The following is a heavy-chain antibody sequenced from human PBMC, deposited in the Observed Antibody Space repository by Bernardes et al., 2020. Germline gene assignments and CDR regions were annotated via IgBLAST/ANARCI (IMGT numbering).Heavy chain of an antibody. V-gene: IGHV1-18*04. CDR1: GYSSTTYG. CDR2: ISAYNGYT. J-gene: IGHJ4*02. CDR3: ASGTGFAILTRLDS. Sequence: ASVKVSCKASGYSSTTYGIGWVRQAPGQGLEWMGWISAYNGYTYYEEKFQDRVSMNMDSFTSTAYMELTSLRSGDTALYYCASGTGFAILTRLDSWGQGTLVIVSS.